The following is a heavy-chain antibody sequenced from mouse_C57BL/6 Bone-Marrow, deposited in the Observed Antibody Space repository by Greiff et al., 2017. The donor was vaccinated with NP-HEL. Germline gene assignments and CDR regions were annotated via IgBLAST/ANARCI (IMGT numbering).Heavy chain of an antibody. Sequence: QVHVKQSGAELARPGASVKLSCKASGYTFTSYGISWVKQRTGQGLEWIGEIYPRSGNTYYNEKFKGKATLTADKSSSTVYMELRSLTSEDSAVYFCARSPSNWAWFAYWGQGTLVTVSA. V-gene: IGHV1-81*01. D-gene: IGHD4-1*01. J-gene: IGHJ3*01. CDR3: ARSPSNWAWFAY. CDR1: GYTFTSYG. CDR2: IYPRSGNT.